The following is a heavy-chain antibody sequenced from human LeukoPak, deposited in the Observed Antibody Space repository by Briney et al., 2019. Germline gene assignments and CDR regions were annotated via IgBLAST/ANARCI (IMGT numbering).Heavy chain of an antibody. D-gene: IGHD4-17*01. CDR3: IVFGDSNH. J-gene: IGHJ5*02. Sequence: GGSLRLSCAASGLTGSNNYMSWVRQAPGKGLEWVSAIHSSGGTYYADSVKGRFTISRDTSKNTLYLQINSLRVEDTAVYYCIVFGDSNHWGQGTLVTVSS. CDR2: IHSSGGT. V-gene: IGHV3-53*01. CDR1: GLTGSNNY.